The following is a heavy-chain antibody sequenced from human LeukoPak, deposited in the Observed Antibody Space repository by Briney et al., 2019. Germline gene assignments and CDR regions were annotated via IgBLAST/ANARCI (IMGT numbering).Heavy chain of an antibody. CDR2: ISSSSTHI. Sequence: GGSLRLSCAGSGFTLSSYSMNWVRQAPGKGLEWVSYISSSSTHIYYADSVKGRFTISRDNARNSLYLQMNSLRAEDTAIYYCARSEHSSSSFDYWGQGTLVTVSS. D-gene: IGHD6-6*01. J-gene: IGHJ4*02. CDR3: ARSEHSSSSFDY. CDR1: GFTLSSYS. V-gene: IGHV3-21*01.